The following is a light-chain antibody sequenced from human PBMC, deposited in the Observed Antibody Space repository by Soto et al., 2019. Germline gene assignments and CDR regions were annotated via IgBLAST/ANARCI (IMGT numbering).Light chain of an antibody. CDR1: ETIASY. CDR3: QQTYNPPRT. CDR2: AAS. J-gene: IGKJ1*01. V-gene: IGKV1-39*01. Sequence: DIQMTQSPASLSACVGDRVTITCRASETIASYVNWYQQRPGKAPKLLIYAASTLQSGVPSRFGGSGSGTDFTLTITSLQPEDFATYFCQQTYNPPRTFGQGT.